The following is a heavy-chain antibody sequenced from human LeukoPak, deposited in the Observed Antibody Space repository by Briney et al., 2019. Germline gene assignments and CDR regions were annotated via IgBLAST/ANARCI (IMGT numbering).Heavy chain of an antibody. D-gene: IGHD4-17*01. J-gene: IGHJ4*02. CDR1: GFTFSNAW. Sequence: GGSLRLSCAASGFTFSNAWMSWVRQAPGKGLEWVGRIKSKTDGGTTDYAAPVKGRFTISRDDSKNTLYLQMNSLKTEDTAVYYRTTAQKDYGDYVTDYWGQGTLVTVSS. V-gene: IGHV3-15*01. CDR3: TTAQKDYGDYVTDY. CDR2: IKSKTDGGTT.